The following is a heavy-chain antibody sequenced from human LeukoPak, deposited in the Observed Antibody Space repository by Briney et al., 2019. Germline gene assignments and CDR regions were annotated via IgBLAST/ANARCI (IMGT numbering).Heavy chain of an antibody. J-gene: IGHJ4*02. Sequence: GGSLRLSCAVSGFTFRSYFMSWVRQAPGKGLEWVANIKEDGSEIYYVASVKGRFTISRANAKNSMYLQMNSLRADDTAVYYCARAQLVSMVADYWGQGTLVTVSS. CDR3: ARAQLVSMVADY. V-gene: IGHV3-7*01. CDR2: IKEDGSEI. CDR1: GFTFRSYF. D-gene: IGHD3-10*01.